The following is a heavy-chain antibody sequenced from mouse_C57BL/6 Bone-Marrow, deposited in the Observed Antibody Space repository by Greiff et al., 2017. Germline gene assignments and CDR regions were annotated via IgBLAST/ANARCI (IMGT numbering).Heavy chain of an antibody. CDR1: GYTFTSYV. CDR3: ARSKDYYGSRYFDV. J-gene: IGHJ1*03. CDR2: IYPRSGNT. Sequence: QVQLKESGAELARPGASVKLSCKASGYTFTSYVISWVKQRTGQGLEWIGEIYPRSGNTYYNEKFKGKATLTADKSSSTAYMELRSLTSEDSAVYVRARSKDYYGSRYFDVWGTGTTVTVSA. D-gene: IGHD1-1*01. V-gene: IGHV1-81*01.